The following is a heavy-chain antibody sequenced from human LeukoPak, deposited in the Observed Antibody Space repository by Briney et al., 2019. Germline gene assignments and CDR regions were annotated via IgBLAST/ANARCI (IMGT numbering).Heavy chain of an antibody. J-gene: IGHJ4*02. CDR3: ARVGRYYGSGSYYNVRYYFDY. D-gene: IGHD3-10*01. V-gene: IGHV1-2*02. CDR1: GYTFTGYY. CDR2: NNPNSGAT. Sequence: ASVKVSCKASGYTFTGYYMHWVRQAPGQGLEWTGWNNPNSGATNYAQKFQGRVTMTRDTSISTAYMELSRLRSDDTAVYYCARVGRYYGSGSYYNVRYYFDYWGQGTLVTVSS.